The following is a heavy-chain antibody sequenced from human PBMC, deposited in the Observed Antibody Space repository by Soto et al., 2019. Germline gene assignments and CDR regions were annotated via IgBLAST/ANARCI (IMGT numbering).Heavy chain of an antibody. CDR2: IDWDDDK. J-gene: IGHJ6*02. V-gene: IGHV2-70*01. CDR1: GFSLSTSGMC. Sequence: SGPTLVNPTQTLTLTCTFSGFSLSTSGMCVSWIRQPPGKALEWLALIDWDDDKYYSTSLKTRLTISKDTSKNQVVLTMTNMDPVDTATYYCARGIFDYGSGSQTGYYYYGMDVWGQGTTVTVSS. D-gene: IGHD3-10*01. CDR3: ARGIFDYGSGSQTGYYYYGMDV.